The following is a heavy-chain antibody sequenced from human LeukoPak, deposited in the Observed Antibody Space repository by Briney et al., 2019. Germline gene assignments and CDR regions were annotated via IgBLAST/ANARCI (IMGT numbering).Heavy chain of an antibody. CDR3: ARERVLRYYYGSGSDLDY. CDR2: IYYSGST. Sequence: PSETLSLTCTVSGGSISSYYWSWIRQPPGKGLEWIGYIYYSGSTNYNPSLKSRVTISVDTSKNQFSLKLSSVTAADTAVYYCARERVLRYYYGSGSDLDYWGQGTLVTVSS. CDR1: GGSISSYY. J-gene: IGHJ4*02. V-gene: IGHV4-59*12. D-gene: IGHD3-10*01.